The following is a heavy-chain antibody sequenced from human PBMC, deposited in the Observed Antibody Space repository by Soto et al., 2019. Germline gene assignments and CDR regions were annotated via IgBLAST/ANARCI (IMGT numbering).Heavy chain of an antibody. CDR3: ARDRRYYYDSSGYFKHGMDV. J-gene: IGHJ6*02. CDR2: IYYSGST. Sequence: SETLSLTCTVSGGSISSGGYYWSWIRQHPGKGLEWIGYIYYSGSTYYNPSLKSRVTISVDTSKNQFSLKLSSVTAADTAVYYCARDRRYYYDSSGYFKHGMDVWGQGTTVTVSS. D-gene: IGHD3-22*01. CDR1: GGSISSGGYY. V-gene: IGHV4-30-4*08.